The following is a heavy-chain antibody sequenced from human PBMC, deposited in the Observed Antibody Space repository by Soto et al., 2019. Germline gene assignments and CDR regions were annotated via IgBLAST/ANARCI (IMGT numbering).Heavy chain of an antibody. J-gene: IGHJ4*02. CDR1: GYTFTSYA. CDR2: INAGNGNT. CDR3: AREDDYYDSSGFDY. V-gene: IGHV1-3*01. Sequence: ASVKVSCKASGYTFTSYAMHWVRQAPGQRLEWMGWINAGNGNTKYSQKFQGRVTITRDTSASTAYMELSSLRSGDTAVYYCAREDDYYDSSGFDYWGQGTLVTVSS. D-gene: IGHD3-22*01.